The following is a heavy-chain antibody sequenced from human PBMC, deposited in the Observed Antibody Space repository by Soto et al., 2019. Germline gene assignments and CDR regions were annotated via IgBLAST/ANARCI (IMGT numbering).Heavy chain of an antibody. Sequence: QVQLVESGGGLVKPGGSLRLSCAASGFTFSDHYMSWIRQTPGKGLEWISYISNSGRIIDYADSVKGRFTISRDNAKNSLYLQLSSLRAEDTAVYYCARELRGSFGVVSTFDCWGQGTLVTVSS. CDR1: GFTFSDHY. D-gene: IGHD3-3*01. V-gene: IGHV3-11*01. CDR3: ARELRGSFGVVSTFDC. J-gene: IGHJ4*02. CDR2: ISNSGRII.